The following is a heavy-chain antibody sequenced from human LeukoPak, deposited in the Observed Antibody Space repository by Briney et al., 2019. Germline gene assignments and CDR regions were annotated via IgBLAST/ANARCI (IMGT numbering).Heavy chain of an antibody. CDR3: ARSQEPIAAAGLDY. J-gene: IGHJ4*02. D-gene: IGHD6-13*01. Sequence: ASVKVSCKASGYTFTSYAMNWVRQAPGQGLEWMGWINTNTGNPTYAQGFTGRFVFSLGTSVSTAYLQISSLKAEDTAVYYCARSQEPIAAAGLDYWGQGTLVTVSS. V-gene: IGHV7-4-1*02. CDR1: GYTFTSYA. CDR2: INTNTGNP.